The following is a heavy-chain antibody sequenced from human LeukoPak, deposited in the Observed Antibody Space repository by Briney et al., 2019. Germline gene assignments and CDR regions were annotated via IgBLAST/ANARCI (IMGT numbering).Heavy chain of an antibody. CDR1: GYSISSGYY. CDR2: IYHSGST. D-gene: IGHD6-6*01. J-gene: IGHJ5*02. Sequence: SETLSLTCTVSGYSISSGYYWGWIRQPPGKGLEWIGSIYHSGSTYYNPSLKSRVTISVDTSKNQFSLKLSSVTAADTAVYYCARSDYSSSSYNWFDPWGQGTLVTVSS. V-gene: IGHV4-38-2*02. CDR3: ARSDYSSSSYNWFDP.